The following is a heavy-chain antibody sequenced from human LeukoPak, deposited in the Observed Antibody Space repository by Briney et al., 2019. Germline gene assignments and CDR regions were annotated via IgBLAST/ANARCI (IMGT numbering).Heavy chain of an antibody. Sequence: PGGSLRLSCAASGFTVSDYYMSWIRQAPGKGLEWVSYISSSGSTIYYADSVKGRFTISRDNAKNSLYLQMNSLRAEDTAVYYCGREWGEYQLLYQSYSRYFDYWGQGPLVTVSS. CDR2: ISSSGSTI. D-gene: IGHD2-2*02. CDR1: GFTVSDYY. CDR3: GREWGEYQLLYQSYSRYFDY. V-gene: IGHV3-11*04. J-gene: IGHJ4*02.